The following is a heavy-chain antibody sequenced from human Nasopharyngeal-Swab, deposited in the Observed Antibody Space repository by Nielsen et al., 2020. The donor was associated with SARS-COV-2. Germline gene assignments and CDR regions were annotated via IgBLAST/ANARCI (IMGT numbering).Heavy chain of an antibody. Sequence: GESLKISCAASGFTFSSYAMSWVRQAPGKGLEWVSAISGSGGSTYYADSVKGRFTISRDNSKNTLYLQMNSLRDEDTAVYYCAKDLIAAAGTLGWFDPWGQGTLVTVSS. J-gene: IGHJ5*02. CDR3: AKDLIAAAGTLGWFDP. V-gene: IGHV3-23*01. CDR1: GFTFSSYA. D-gene: IGHD6-13*01. CDR2: ISGSGGST.